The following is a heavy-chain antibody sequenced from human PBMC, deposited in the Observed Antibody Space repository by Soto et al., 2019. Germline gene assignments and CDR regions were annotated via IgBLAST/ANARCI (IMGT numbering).Heavy chain of an antibody. CDR3: VTSDWAW. CDR1: GYTFTNYG. Sequence: ASVKVSCKASGYTFTNYGIHWVRQAPGQGLEWLGWIHAGNGDTRYSPKFQGRATITRDTSASTAYMELRSLTSRDTAVFYCVTSDWAWWGQGTRVTVSS. D-gene: IGHD3-9*01. V-gene: IGHV1-3*01. J-gene: IGHJ4*02. CDR2: IHAGNGDT.